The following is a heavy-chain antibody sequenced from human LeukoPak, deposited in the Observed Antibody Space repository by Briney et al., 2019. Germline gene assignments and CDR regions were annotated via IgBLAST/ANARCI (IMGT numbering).Heavy chain of an antibody. D-gene: IGHD6-13*01. J-gene: IGHJ4*02. CDR1: DGSSSSSS. Sequence: SETLSLTCTVSDGSSSSSSWNWIRQPPGKGLEWVGYIYYSGSTKYNPSLESRVTISIDTSKNQFSLKLTSVTAADTAVYYCARHMGTYTSSWYPYFDYWGQGTLVTVSS. CDR3: ARHMGTYTSSWYPYFDY. CDR2: IYYSGST. V-gene: IGHV4-59*08.